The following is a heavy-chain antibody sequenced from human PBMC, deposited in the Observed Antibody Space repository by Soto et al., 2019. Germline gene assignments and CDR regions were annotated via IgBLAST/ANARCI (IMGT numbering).Heavy chain of an antibody. CDR3: ARDFDSSGYYGPVGAFDI. J-gene: IGHJ3*02. V-gene: IGHV3-21*03. Sequence: GGSLRLSCETSGFTFGNYAMTWVRQAPGKGLEWVSSISSSTTYIYYADSVKGRFTISRDNAKNSLYLQVNSLRAEDTAVYYCARDFDSSGYYGPVGAFDIWGQGTMVTVSS. CDR2: ISSSTTYI. CDR1: GFTFGNYA. D-gene: IGHD3-22*01.